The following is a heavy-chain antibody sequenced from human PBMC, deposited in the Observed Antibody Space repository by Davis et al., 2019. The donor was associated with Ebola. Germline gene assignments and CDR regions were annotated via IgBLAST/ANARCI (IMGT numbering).Heavy chain of an antibody. CDR1: GFTFSSYG. CDR3: ARAPDKAYQALYRCFDY. D-gene: IGHD2-2*02. V-gene: IGHV3-23*01. CDR2: ISGSGGST. Sequence: GESLKIPCVASGFTFSSYGMSWVRQAPGKGLEWVAIISGSGGSTHYVDSVKGRFTISRDNSKNSLYLQMNSLRAEDTAVYYCARAPDKAYQALYRCFDYWGQGTLVTVSS. J-gene: IGHJ4*02.